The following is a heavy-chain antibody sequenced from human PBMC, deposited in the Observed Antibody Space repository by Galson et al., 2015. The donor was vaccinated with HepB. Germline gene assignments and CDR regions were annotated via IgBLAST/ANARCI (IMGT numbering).Heavy chain of an antibody. J-gene: IGHJ5*02. CDR3: ARGYGGKIPRSGWFDP. CDR1: GYTFTSYA. D-gene: IGHD4-23*01. V-gene: IGHV7-4-1*02. Sequence: SVKVSCKASGYTFTSYAMNWVRQAPGQGLEWMGWINTNTGNPTYAQGFTGRFVFSLDTSVSTAYLQISSLKAEDTAVYYCARGYGGKIPRSGWFDPWGQGTLVTVSS. CDR2: INTNTGNP.